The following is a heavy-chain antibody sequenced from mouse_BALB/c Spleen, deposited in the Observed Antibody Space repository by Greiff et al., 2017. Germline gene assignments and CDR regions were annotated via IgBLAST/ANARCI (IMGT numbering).Heavy chain of an antibody. CDR1: GYAFSSYW. Sequence: QVQLKQSGAELVRPGSSVKISCKASGYAFSSYWMNWVKQRPGQGLEWIGQIYPGDGDTNYNGKFKGKATLTADKSSSTAYMQLSSLTSEDSAVYFCARGGYGNFDYWGQGTTLTVSS. CDR2: IYPGDGDT. CDR3: ARGGYGNFDY. V-gene: IGHV1-80*01. J-gene: IGHJ2*01. D-gene: IGHD2-1*01.